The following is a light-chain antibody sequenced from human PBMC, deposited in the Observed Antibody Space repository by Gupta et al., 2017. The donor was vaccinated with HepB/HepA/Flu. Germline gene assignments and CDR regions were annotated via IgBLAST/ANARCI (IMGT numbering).Light chain of an antibody. J-gene: IGKJ2*01. CDR1: QNITSY. Sequence: DIQMTQSPSSLSASVGDRVTITCRASQNITSYLSWYQQKPGKAPELLIYAASSLQSGVPSRFSGSGSGTDFTLTISRLQPEDFATYYCQQSDSTPRTFGQGTKMEIK. CDR3: QQSDSTPRT. CDR2: AAS. V-gene: IGKV1-39*01.